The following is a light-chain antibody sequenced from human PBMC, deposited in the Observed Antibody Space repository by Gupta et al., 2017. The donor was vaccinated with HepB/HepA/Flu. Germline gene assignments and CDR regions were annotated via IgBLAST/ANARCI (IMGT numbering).Light chain of an antibody. CDR3: SSYTIPNKGV. CDR1: SSDIGFYDY. Sequence: QPASVSGSPGQSITISFTGSSSDIGFYDYVSWYQQHQGKAAKLMIFDVSNRPSGVSTRFSGSKSGYTAFLTISGLQAEDEADYYCSSYTIPNKGVFGGGTKLTVL. V-gene: IGLV2-14*01. J-gene: IGLJ3*02. CDR2: DVS.